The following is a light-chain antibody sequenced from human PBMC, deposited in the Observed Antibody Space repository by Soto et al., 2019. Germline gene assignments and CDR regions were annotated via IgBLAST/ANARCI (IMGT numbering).Light chain of an antibody. J-gene: IGLJ7*01. CDR3: ISYTSSSTVV. Sequence: QSVPSQPASVSGSPGQSIPIPCTGTSIAVGAYNYVSWYQQHPGEAPRLIIYDVSHRPSGVSDRFSGSKSGNTASLTISGLQTEDEADYYCISYTSSSTVVFGGGTQLTVL. CDR1: SIAVGAYNY. CDR2: DVS. V-gene: IGLV2-14*01.